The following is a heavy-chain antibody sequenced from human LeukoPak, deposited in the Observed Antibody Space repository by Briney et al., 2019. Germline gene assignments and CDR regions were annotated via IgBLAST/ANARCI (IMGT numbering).Heavy chain of an antibody. CDR3: ARERAYYFDY. CDR1: GFTXXSYA. Sequence: LRLSCXASGFTXXSYAMHWVRQAPGKGLEWVAVISYDGSNKYYADSVKGRFTISRDNSKNTLYLQMNSLRAEDTAVYYCARERAYYFDYWGQGTLVTVSS. J-gene: IGHJ4*02. CDR2: ISYDGSNK. V-gene: IGHV3-30-3*01.